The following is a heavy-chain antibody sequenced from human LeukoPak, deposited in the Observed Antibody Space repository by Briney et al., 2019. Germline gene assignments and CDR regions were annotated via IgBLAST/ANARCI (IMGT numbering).Heavy chain of an antibody. J-gene: IGHJ6*02. D-gene: IGHD2-2*01. CDR3: ARAVVPAGRHYYYGMDV. Sequence: SETLSLTCTVSGGSISSYYWSWIWQPPGKGLEWIGYIYYSGSTNYNPSLKSRVTISVDTSKNQFSLKLSSVTAADTAVYYCARAVVPAGRHYYYGMDVWGQGTTVTVSS. CDR2: IYYSGST. V-gene: IGHV4-59*01. CDR1: GGSISSYY.